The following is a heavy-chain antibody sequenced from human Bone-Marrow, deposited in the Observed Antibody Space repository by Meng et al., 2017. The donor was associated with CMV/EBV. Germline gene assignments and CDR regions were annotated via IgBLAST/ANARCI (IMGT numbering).Heavy chain of an antibody. J-gene: IGHJ4*02. CDR2: IYPGDSDT. CDR1: GYSFTSYW. Sequence: GESLKISCKGSGYSFTSYWIGWVRQMPGKGLEWMGIIYPGDSDTRYSPSFQGQVTISADKSISTAYMELSSLRSEDTAVYYCARGHRGFDYWGQGTLVTVSS. CDR3: ARGHRGFDY. V-gene: IGHV5-51*01.